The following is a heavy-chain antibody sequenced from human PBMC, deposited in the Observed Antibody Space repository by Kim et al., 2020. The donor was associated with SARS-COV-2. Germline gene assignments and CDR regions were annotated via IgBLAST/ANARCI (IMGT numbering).Heavy chain of an antibody. D-gene: IGHD4-17*01. CDR1: GGTFSSYA. V-gene: IGHV1-69*04. J-gene: IGHJ4*02. CDR2: IIPILGIA. CDR3: ARPGSGDYRFDY. Sequence: SVKVSCKASGGTFSSYAISWVRQAPGQGLEWMGRIIPILGIANYAQKFQGRVTITADKSTSTAYMELSSLRSEDTAVYYCARPGSGDYRFDYWGQGTLVTVSS.